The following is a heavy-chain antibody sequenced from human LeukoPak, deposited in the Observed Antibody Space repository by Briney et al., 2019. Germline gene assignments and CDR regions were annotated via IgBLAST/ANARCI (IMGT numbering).Heavy chain of an antibody. J-gene: IGHJ4*02. CDR2: IWYDGNNA. V-gene: IGHV3-33*01. CDR1: GFTFSNYG. CDR3: GGAVCSSPSCLPLDY. D-gene: IGHD2-2*01. Sequence: GGSLRLSCAASGFTFSNYGMHWVRQAPGKGLEWVAVIWYDGNNAYYADSVKGRFTISRDNSKNTLSLQMNSLRAEDTAVYYWGGAVCSSPSCLPLDYGGQGPLVTVSS.